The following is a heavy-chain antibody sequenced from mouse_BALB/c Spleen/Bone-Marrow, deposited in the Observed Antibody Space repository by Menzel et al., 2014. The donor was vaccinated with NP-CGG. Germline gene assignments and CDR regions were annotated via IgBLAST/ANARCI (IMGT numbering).Heavy chain of an antibody. Sequence: DVMLVESGGGLVQPGGSLRLSCATSGFTFTDYYMNWVRQPPGKALEWLGFIRNKANGYTTEYSASVKSRFTISRDNSQNILYLQMNTLRADDSATYYCARDKGRVSFDYWGQGTTLTVSS. V-gene: IGHV7-3*02. CDR1: GFTFTDYY. CDR3: ARDKGRVSFDY. J-gene: IGHJ2*01. CDR2: IRNKANGYTT.